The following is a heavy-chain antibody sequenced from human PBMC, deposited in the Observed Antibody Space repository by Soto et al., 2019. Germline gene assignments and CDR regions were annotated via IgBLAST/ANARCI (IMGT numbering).Heavy chain of an antibody. D-gene: IGHD6-13*01. V-gene: IGHV3-66*04. CDR2: IYSGGST. Sequence: PGGSLRLSCAASGFTVSSNYMSWVRQAPGKGLEWVSIIYSGGSTYYADSVKGRFTMSRDNSKNTLYLQMNSLRAEDTAVYYCARHPERIAQIGWFDPWGQGTLVTVSS. CDR1: GFTVSSNY. CDR3: ARHPERIAQIGWFDP. J-gene: IGHJ5*02.